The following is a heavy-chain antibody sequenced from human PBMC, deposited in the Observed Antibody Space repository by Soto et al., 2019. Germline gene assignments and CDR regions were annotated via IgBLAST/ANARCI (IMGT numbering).Heavy chain of an antibody. J-gene: IGHJ4*02. CDR1: GFTFSSYS. CDR2: ISSSSSTI. CDR3: ARDYRRPIDY. Sequence: GGSLRLSCAASGFTFSSYSMNWVRQAPGKGLEWVSYISSSSSTIYYADSVKGRFTISRDNAKNSLYLQMNSLRAEDTAVYYCARDYRRPIDYWGQGTLVTVSS. V-gene: IGHV3-48*01.